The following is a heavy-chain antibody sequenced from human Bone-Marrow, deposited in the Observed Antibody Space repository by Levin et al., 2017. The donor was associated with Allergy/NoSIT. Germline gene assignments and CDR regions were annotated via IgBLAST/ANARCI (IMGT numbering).Heavy chain of an antibody. D-gene: IGHD2-15*01. CDR2: IKSKTDGGTT. CDR1: GFTFSNAW. J-gene: IGHJ6*02. V-gene: IGHV3-15*07. Sequence: GGSLRLSCAASGFTFSNAWMNWVRQAPGKGLEWVGRIKSKTDGGTTDYAAPVKGRFTISRDDSKNTLYLQMNSLKTEDTAVYYCTTDQDYCSGGSCHYYYYYGMDVWGQGTTVTVSS. CDR3: TTDQDYCSGGSCHYYYYYGMDV.